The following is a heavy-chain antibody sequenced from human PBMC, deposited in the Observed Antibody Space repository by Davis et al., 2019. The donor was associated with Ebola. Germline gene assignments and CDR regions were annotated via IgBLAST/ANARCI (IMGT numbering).Heavy chain of an antibody. V-gene: IGHV1-18*04. Sequence: ASVKVSCKASGYTFTSYGISWVRQAPGQGLEWMGWISAYNGNTNYAQKLQGRVTMTTDTSTSTAYMELSSLRSEDTAVYYCARGNTAIEGPDWFDPWGQGTLVTVSS. J-gene: IGHJ5*02. CDR2: ISAYNGNT. D-gene: IGHD5-18*01. CDR1: GYTFTSYG. CDR3: ARGNTAIEGPDWFDP.